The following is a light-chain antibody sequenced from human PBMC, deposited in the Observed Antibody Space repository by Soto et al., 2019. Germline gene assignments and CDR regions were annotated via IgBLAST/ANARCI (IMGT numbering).Light chain of an antibody. CDR2: EVS. Sequence: QSALTQPASVSGSPGQSITISCTGTSSDVGSYNLVSWYQQHPGKAPKLMIYEVSNRPSGVSNRFSGSKSANTASLTISGLQAEDEADYYCSSYTTSSPYVFGTGTKLTVL. J-gene: IGLJ1*01. CDR3: SSYTTSSPYV. CDR1: SSDVGSYNL. V-gene: IGLV2-14*02.